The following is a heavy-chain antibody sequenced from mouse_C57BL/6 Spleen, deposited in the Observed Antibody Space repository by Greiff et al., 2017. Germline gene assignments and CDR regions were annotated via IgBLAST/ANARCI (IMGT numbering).Heavy chain of an antibody. J-gene: IGHJ4*01. Sequence: EVHLVESGGDLVKPGGSLKLSCAASGFTFSSYGMSWVRQTPDKRLEWVATISSGGSYTYYPDSVKGRFTISRDNAKNTLYLQKSSLKSEDTAMYYCARHEGDSNSDYAMDYWGQGTTVTVSS. CDR1: GFTFSSYG. D-gene: IGHD2-5*01. CDR2: ISSGGSYT. CDR3: ARHEGDSNSDYAMDY. V-gene: IGHV5-6*01.